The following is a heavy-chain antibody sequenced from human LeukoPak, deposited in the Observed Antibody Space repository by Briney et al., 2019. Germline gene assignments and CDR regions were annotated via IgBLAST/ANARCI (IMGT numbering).Heavy chain of an antibody. CDR3: ASAVEMATTGDY. J-gene: IGHJ4*02. V-gene: IGHV3-30-3*01. Sequence: PGGSLRLSCAASGFTFSSYAMHWVRQAPGKGLEWVAVISYDGSNKYYADSVKGRFTISRDNSKNTLYLQMNSLRAEDTAVHYCASAVEMATTGDYWGQGTLVTVSS. D-gene: IGHD5-24*01. CDR2: ISYDGSNK. CDR1: GFTFSSYA.